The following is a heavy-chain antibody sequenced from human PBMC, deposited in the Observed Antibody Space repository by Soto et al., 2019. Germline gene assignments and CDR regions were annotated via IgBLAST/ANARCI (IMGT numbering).Heavy chain of an antibody. CDR2: ISAYNGNT. CDR3: ARVKGSGYHNWFDP. Sequence: ASVKVSCKASGYTFTGYDMHWVRQAPGQGLEWMGWISAYNGNTNYAQKLQGRVTMTTDTSTSTAYMELRSLRSDDTAVYYCARVKGSGYHNWFDPWGQGTLVTVS. D-gene: IGHD3-22*01. V-gene: IGHV1-18*04. J-gene: IGHJ5*02. CDR1: GYTFTGYD.